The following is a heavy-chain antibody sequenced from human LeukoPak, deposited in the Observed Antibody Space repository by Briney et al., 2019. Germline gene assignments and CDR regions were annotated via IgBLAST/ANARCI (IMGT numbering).Heavy chain of an antibody. CDR1: GFTFDDYA. CDR3: ARSYKDYGMDV. CDR2: ISWNSGSI. J-gene: IGHJ6*02. V-gene: IGHV3-9*01. D-gene: IGHD1-14*01. Sequence: PGGSLRLSCAASGFTFDDYAMRWVRQAPGKGLGWVSGISWNSGSIGYADSVKGRFTNSRDNAKNSLYLQMNSLRAEDTAVYYCARSYKDYGMDVWGQGTTVTVSS.